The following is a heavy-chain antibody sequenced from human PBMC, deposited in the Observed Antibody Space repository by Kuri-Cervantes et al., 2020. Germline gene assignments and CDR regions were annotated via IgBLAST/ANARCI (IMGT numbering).Heavy chain of an antibody. CDR2: ISAYNGNT. CDR1: GYTFTSYG. CDR3: ARVGVLLWFGELSLDI. D-gene: IGHD3-10*01. V-gene: IGHV1-18*01. Sequence: ASVKVSCKASGYTFTSYGISWVRQAPGQGLEWMGWISAYNGNTNYAQKLQGRVTMTTDTSTSTAYMELRSLRSDDTAVYYYARVGVLLWFGELSLDIWGQGTMVTVSS. J-gene: IGHJ3*02.